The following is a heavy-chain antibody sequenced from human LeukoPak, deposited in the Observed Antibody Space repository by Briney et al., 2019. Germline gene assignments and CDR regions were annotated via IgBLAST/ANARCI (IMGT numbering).Heavy chain of an antibody. Sequence: ASVKVSCKASGYTFTGYYMHWVRQAPGQGLEWMGWINPNSGGTNYAQKFQGRVTMTRDTSISTAYMELSRLRSDDTAGYYCARGEKYQLRVYWYFDLWGRGTLVTVSS. V-gene: IGHV1-2*02. CDR2: INPNSGGT. J-gene: IGHJ2*01. D-gene: IGHD2-2*01. CDR3: ARGEKYQLRVYWYFDL. CDR1: GYTFTGYY.